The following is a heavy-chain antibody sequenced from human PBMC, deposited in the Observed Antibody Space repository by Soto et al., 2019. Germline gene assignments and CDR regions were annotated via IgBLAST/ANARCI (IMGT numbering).Heavy chain of an antibody. J-gene: IGHJ6*02. CDR3: ARGGSGSYDYYYYYYGMDV. V-gene: IGHV3-21*01. Sequence: GGSLRFSCAASGFTFSSYSMNWVRQAPGKGLEWVSSISSSSSYIYYADSVKGRFTISRDNAKNSLYLQMNSLRAEDTAVYYCARGGSGSYDYYYYYYGMDVWGQGTTVTVSS. CDR2: ISSSSSYI. D-gene: IGHD3-10*01. CDR1: GFTFSSYS.